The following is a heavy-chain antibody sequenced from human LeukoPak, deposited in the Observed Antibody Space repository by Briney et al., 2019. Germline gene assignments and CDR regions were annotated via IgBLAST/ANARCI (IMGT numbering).Heavy chain of an antibody. CDR3: AKVRGNSPDY. Sequence: PGGPLRLSCAASGFTFSTYGMHWVRQAPGKGLEWVAVTSYDGSNKYYADSVKGRFTISRDNSKNTLYLQMNSLRAEDTAVYYCAKVRGNSPDYWGQGTLVTVSS. J-gene: IGHJ4*02. D-gene: IGHD3-16*01. V-gene: IGHV3-30*18. CDR1: GFTFSTYG. CDR2: TSYDGSNK.